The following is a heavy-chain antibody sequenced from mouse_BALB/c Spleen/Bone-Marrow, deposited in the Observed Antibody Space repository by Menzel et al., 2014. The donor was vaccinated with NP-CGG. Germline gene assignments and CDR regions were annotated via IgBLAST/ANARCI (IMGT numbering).Heavy chain of an antibody. V-gene: IGHV5-9-4*01. CDR2: ISSGGSYT. CDR1: GFTFSYYA. CDR3: ARNSSGYFDY. D-gene: IGHD3-1*01. Sequence: VQLVESGGGLVKPGGSLKLSCAASGFTFSYYAMSWVRQSPEKSLEWAAEISSGGSYTYYPDTVTGRFTISRDNAKNPLYLEMSSLRSEDTAMYYCARNSSGYFDYWGEGTTLTVSS. J-gene: IGHJ2*01.